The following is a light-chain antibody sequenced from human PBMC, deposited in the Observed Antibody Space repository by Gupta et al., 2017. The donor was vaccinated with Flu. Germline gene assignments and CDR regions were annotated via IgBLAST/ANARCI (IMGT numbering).Light chain of an antibody. CDR2: EAS. CDR1: QGSANRDRSSY. CDR3: KQYEHWPWT. V-gene: IGKV2-30*01. J-gene: IGKJ1*01. Sequence: LTLRSASPSESGTIQGSANRDRSSYLDWFQQKPGQAPRRLLYEASSRDSGVPDRFSGSGSGTDFTLKISRVEAEDVAIYFCKQYEHWPWTFGQGTTVEIK.